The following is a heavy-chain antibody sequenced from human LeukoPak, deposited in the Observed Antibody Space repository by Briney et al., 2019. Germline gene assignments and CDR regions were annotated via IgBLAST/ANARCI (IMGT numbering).Heavy chain of an antibody. J-gene: IGHJ4*01. CDR1: GGSVTTSY. D-gene: IGHD3-22*01. CDR3: ARDLGYDSSGYHF. V-gene: IGHV4-4*07. CDR2: IYASGTT. Sequence: KPSETLSLTCTVSGGSVTTSYWSWIPQPAGKGLEWIGRIYASGTTNYNPSVKSRVTMSLDTAKNQFSLKLNSVTAADTAVYYCARDLGYDSSGYHFWGLGILVTVSS.